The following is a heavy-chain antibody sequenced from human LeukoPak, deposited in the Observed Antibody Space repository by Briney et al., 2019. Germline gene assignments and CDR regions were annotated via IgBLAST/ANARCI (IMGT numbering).Heavy chain of an antibody. D-gene: IGHD3-10*01. V-gene: IGHV3-15*01. Sequence: GGSLRLSCEASGFSFTNTWMSWVRQAPGGGLEWVGRVKSKADDGTTDYAAPVQGRFTISRDDSKNTLSLQMNSLKTEDTAVYYCATEGGSGSYYGDDAFDMWGQGTMVTVSS. J-gene: IGHJ3*02. CDR1: GFSFTNTW. CDR3: ATEGGSGSYYGDDAFDM. CDR2: VKSKADDGTT.